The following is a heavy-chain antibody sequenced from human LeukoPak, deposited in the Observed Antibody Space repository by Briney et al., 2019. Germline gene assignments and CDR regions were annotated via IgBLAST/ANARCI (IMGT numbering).Heavy chain of an antibody. CDR3: ARVSYDFWSGYYSRHNIYFDY. Sequence: SETLSLTCAVYGGSFSGYYWSWIRQPPGKGLEWIGEINHSGSTNYNPSLKSRVTISVDTSKNQFSLKLSSVTAADTAVYYCARVSYDFWSGYYSRHNIYFDYWGQGTLVTVSS. J-gene: IGHJ4*02. V-gene: IGHV4-34*01. CDR2: INHSGST. CDR1: GGSFSGYY. D-gene: IGHD3-3*01.